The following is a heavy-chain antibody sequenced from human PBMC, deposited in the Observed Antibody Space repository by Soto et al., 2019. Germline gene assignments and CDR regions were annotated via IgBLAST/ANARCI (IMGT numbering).Heavy chain of an antibody. CDR1: GFTFSSYG. Sequence: QPGGSLRRCWAASGFTFSSYGIHWGRQVPGRGLEWVALISHDGSNKYYVDSVKGRFIISRDKSKNTGYLQMNSLRTEDTALYYCAKDADFDTRNLHHWGQGTLVTVSS. CDR2: ISHDGSNK. CDR3: AKDADFDTRNLHH. J-gene: IGHJ5*02. D-gene: IGHD3-22*01. V-gene: IGHV3-30*18.